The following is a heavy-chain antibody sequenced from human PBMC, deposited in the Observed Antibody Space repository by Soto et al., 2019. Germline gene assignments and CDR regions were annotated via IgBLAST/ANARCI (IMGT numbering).Heavy chain of an antibody. Sequence: PGGSLRLSCAASGFTFSSYAMSWVRQAPGKGLEWVSAISGSGGSTYYADSVKGRFTISRDNSKNTLYLQMNSLRAEDTAVYYCAKDLVRWAVAGILYFDYWGQGTLVTVSS. CDR3: AKDLVRWAVAGILYFDY. CDR2: ISGSGGST. CDR1: GFTFSSYA. D-gene: IGHD6-19*01. V-gene: IGHV3-23*01. J-gene: IGHJ4*02.